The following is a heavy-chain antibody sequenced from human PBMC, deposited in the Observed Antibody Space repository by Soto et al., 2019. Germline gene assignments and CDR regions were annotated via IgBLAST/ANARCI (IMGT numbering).Heavy chain of an antibody. D-gene: IGHD2-15*01. CDR1: GFTFSSYS. Sequence: GGSLRLSCAASGFTFSSYSMNWVRQAPGKGLEWVSSISSSSSYIYYADSVKGRFTISRDNAKNTLYLQMNSLRAEDTAVYYCAKGPDSIRPDYYYYMDVWGKGTTVTVSS. CDR2: ISSSSSYI. J-gene: IGHJ6*03. V-gene: IGHV3-21*04. CDR3: AKGPDSIRPDYYYYMDV.